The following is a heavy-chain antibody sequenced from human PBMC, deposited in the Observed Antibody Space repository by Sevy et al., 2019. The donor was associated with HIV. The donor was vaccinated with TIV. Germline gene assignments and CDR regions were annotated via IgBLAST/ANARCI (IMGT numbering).Heavy chain of an antibody. J-gene: IGHJ6*03. D-gene: IGHD6-13*01. CDR3: ARLGGSSWYDYYYYMDV. V-gene: IGHV3-33*01. CDR1: GFTFSSYG. Sequence: GGSLRLSCAASGFTFSSYGMHWVHQAPGKGLEWVAVIWYDGSNKYYADSVKGRFTISRDNSKNTLYLQMNSLRAEDTAVYYCARLGGSSWYDYYYYMDVWGKGTTVTVSS. CDR2: IWYDGSNK.